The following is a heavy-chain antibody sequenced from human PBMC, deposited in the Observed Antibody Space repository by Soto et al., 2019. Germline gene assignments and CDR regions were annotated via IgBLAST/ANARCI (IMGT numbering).Heavy chain of an antibody. D-gene: IGHD6-19*01. CDR3: AKTLLHTPQWQPFDY. CDR2: ISGSGGST. CDR1: GFTFSSYA. Sequence: GGSLRLSCAASGFTFSSYAMSWVRQAPGKGLEWVSAISGSGGSTYYADSVKGRFTISRDNSKNTLYLQMNSLRAEDTAVYYCAKTLLHTPQWQPFDYWGQGTLVTVSS. V-gene: IGHV3-23*01. J-gene: IGHJ4*02.